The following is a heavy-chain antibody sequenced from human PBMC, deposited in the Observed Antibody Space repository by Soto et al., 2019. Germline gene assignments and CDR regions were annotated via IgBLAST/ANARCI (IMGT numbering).Heavy chain of an antibody. J-gene: IGHJ3*01. CDR2: IIPIIDTT. CDR1: GGNFNNYA. CDR3: AREPRGRGAFRL. V-gene: IGHV1-69*06. D-gene: IGHD2-15*01. Sequence: QVQLVQSGAEVKKPGSSMKVSCKASGGNFNNYAISWVRQAPAQGLQWMGGIIPIIDTTHYAQKLQGRVTISADRGRTTVYMELTGLTSDDSATYFCAREPRGRGAFRLWGQGTVVNVS.